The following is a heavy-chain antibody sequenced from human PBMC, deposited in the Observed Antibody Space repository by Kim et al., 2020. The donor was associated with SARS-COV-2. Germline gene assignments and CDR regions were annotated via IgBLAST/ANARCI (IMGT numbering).Heavy chain of an antibody. D-gene: IGHD1-7*01. CDR2: IRSKANSYAT. CDR1: GFTFSGSA. J-gene: IGHJ4*02. Sequence: GGSLRLSCAASGFTFSGSAMHWVRQASGKGLEWVGRIRSKANSYATAYAASVKGRFTISRDDSKNTAYLQMNSLKTEDTAVYYCTRPLYNWNYLFDYWGQGTLVTVSS. CDR3: TRPLYNWNYLFDY. V-gene: IGHV3-73*01.